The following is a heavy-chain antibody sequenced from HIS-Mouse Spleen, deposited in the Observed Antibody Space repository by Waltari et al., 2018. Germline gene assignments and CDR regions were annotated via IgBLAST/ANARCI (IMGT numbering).Heavy chain of an antibody. Sequence: QLQLQESGPGLVKPSETLSLTCTVSGGSISSSSYYWGWIRQPPGKGLAWIGCIYYSGRPYYNPSSKGRVTISVEPSKNQFSLKLSSVTAADTAVYYCAREIPYSSSWYDWYFDLWGRGTLVTVSS. CDR1: GGSISSSSYY. J-gene: IGHJ2*01. V-gene: IGHV4-39*07. D-gene: IGHD6-13*01. CDR3: AREIPYSSSWYDWYFDL. CDR2: IYYSGRP.